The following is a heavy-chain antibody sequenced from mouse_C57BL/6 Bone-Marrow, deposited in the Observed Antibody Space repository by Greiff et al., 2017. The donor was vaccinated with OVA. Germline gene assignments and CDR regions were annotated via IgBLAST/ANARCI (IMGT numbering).Heavy chain of an antibody. CDR3: ARGRIFYYGSSHFDY. J-gene: IGHJ2*01. Sequence: QVQLKQPGAELVKPGASVKMSCKASGYTFTSYWITWVKQRPGQGLEWIGDIYPGSGSTNYNEKFKSKATLTVDTSSSTAYMQLSSLTSEDSAVYYCARGRIFYYGSSHFDYWGQGTTLTVSS. CDR2: IYPGSGST. D-gene: IGHD1-1*01. CDR1: GYTFTSYW. V-gene: IGHV1-55*01.